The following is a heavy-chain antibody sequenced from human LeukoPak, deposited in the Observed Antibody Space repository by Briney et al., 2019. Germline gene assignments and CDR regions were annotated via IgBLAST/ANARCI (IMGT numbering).Heavy chain of an antibody. J-gene: IGHJ3*02. CDR2: INPNSGGT. CDR1: GYTFTGYY. D-gene: IGHD2-21*02. V-gene: IGHV1-2*02. CDR3: ARDLFEVVTATIYAFDI. Sequence: ASVKVSCKASGYTFTGYYMHWVRQAPGQGLEWMGWINPNSGGTNYAQKFQGRVTMARGTSISIAYMELSRLRSDDTAVYYCARDLFEVVTATIYAFDIWGQGTMVTVSS.